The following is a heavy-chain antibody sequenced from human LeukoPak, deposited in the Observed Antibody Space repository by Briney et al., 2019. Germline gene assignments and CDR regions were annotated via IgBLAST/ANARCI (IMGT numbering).Heavy chain of an antibody. Sequence: GDSLKISCKISGYRLTSNWIGWVRQVPGKGLEWMGLIYPGYSDAKYSPSFQGQVTFSVDASISTAYLQLSGLRASDTAIYYCVRFALSSSLDHWGQGTLVTVSS. V-gene: IGHV5-51*01. CDR1: GYRLTSNW. CDR3: VRFALSSSLDH. D-gene: IGHD6-13*01. CDR2: IYPGYSDA. J-gene: IGHJ5*02.